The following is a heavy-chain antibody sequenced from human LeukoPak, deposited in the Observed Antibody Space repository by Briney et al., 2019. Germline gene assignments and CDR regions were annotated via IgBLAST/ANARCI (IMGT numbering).Heavy chain of an antibody. CDR2: IYSGGTT. CDR3: ARGWNYGKY. CDR1: GFTFSSYA. D-gene: IGHD1-7*01. Sequence: GGSLRLSCAASGFTFSSYAMSWVRQAPGKGLEWVSVIYSGGTTYYADSVKGRFTISRDTSKNILYLQMNSLRAEDTAVYYCARGWNYGKYWGQGTLVTVSS. J-gene: IGHJ4*02. V-gene: IGHV3-53*01.